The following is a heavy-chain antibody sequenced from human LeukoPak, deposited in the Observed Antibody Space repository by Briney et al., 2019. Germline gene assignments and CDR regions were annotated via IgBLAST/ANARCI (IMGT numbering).Heavy chain of an antibody. CDR3: ARGHIILRSLDSPMTYDAFHI. Sequence: SETLSLTCAINGGSFSGYYWSWIRQSPGKGLEWIGEINHSGTTNYNPSLKTRLTISVDKSKNQFSLNLNSVTAADTAVYYCARGHIILRSLDSPMTYDAFHIWDQGTMVTVSS. V-gene: IGHV4-34*01. CDR2: INHSGTT. CDR1: GGSFSGYY. D-gene: IGHD3-3*01. J-gene: IGHJ3*02.